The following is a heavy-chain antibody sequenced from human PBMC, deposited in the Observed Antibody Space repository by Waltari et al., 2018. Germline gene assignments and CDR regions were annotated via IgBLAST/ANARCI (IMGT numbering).Heavy chain of an antibody. CDR2: ISPNSGGT. Sequence: QVQLVQSGAEVKKPGASVKVSCKASGYTSIDNYIHWVRQAPGQGLEWMGWISPNSGGTEYAQHFQGRVTMTRDTSISTAYMELYRLRSDDTAVYYCARDLKPYNWYFDLWGRGTLVTVSS. CDR1: GYTSIDNY. V-gene: IGHV1-2*02. D-gene: IGHD3-10*01. J-gene: IGHJ2*01. CDR3: ARDLKPYNWYFDL.